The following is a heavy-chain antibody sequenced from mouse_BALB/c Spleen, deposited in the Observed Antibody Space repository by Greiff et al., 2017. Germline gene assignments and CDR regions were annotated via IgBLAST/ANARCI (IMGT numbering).Heavy chain of an antibody. V-gene: IGHV1-82*01. J-gene: IGHJ4*01. CDR2: IYPGDGDT. CDR3: ARFPPGAMDY. CDR1: GYAFSSSW. Sequence: VQLQQSGPELVKPGASVKISCKASGYAFSSSWMNWVKQRPGQGLEWIGRIYPGDGDTNYNGKFKGKATLTADKSSSTAYMQLSSLTSVDSAVYFCARFPPGAMDYWGQGTSVTVSS.